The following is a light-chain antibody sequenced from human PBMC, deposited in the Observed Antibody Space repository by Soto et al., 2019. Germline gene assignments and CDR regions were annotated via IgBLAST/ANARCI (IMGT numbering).Light chain of an antibody. J-gene: IGKJ1*01. CDR1: QSVQTW. CDR2: KAT. V-gene: IGKV1-5*03. CDR3: QQYNNYFT. Sequence: ASVGDRVTITCRASQSVQTWLAWFQQKPGKAPKLLIYKATTLETGVPSRFSGSGSETEFTLTISSLQPDDLGTYYCQQYNNYFTFGQGTKVDIK.